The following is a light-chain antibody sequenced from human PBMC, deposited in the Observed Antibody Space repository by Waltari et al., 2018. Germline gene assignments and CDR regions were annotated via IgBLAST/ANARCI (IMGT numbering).Light chain of an antibody. CDR3: QQFGSSVMYT. CDR2: GAS. CDR1: PSVSRSR. J-gene: IGKJ2*01. Sequence: EVGLTQSPGTLALSPGERATLSCRASPSVSRSRIAWYLHKPGQAPRLLIYGASGRATGIPDRFSGSGSGTDFTLTISRVEPEDFAVYYCQQFGSSVMYTFGQGTKLEIE. V-gene: IGKV3-20*01.